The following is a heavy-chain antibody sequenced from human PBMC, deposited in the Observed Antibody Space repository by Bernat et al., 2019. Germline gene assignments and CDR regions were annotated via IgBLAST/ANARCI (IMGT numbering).Heavy chain of an antibody. J-gene: IGHJ4*02. V-gene: IGHV4-59*01. D-gene: IGHD6-13*01. Sequence: QVQLQESGPGLVKPSETLSLTCTVSGGSISSYYWSWIRQPPGKGLEWIAYIYYTGSTNYNPSLKSRVTISVDTSKNQFSLKLSSVTAADTAVYYCARGLLDSWTDFDYWGQGTLVTVSS. CDR1: GGSISSYY. CDR3: ARGLLDSWTDFDY. CDR2: IYYTGST.